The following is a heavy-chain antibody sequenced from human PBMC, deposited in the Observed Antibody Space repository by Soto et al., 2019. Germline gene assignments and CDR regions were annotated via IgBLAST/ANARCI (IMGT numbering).Heavy chain of an antibody. J-gene: IGHJ4*02. CDR2: ISSSSSTI. CDR3: VSSGSWFGY. Sequence: EVQLVESGGGLVQPGGSLRLSCAASGFTFSSYNMNWVRQAPGKGLEWVSYISSSSSTIYYVDSVKGRFTISRDNAKNSLYLQMNSLRDEDTAVYYFVSSGSWFGYWGQGTLVTVSS. V-gene: IGHV3-48*02. CDR1: GFTFSSYN. D-gene: IGHD6-13*01.